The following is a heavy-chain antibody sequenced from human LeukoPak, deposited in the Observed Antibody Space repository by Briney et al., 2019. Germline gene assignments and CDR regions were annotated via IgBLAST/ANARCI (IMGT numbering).Heavy chain of an antibody. Sequence: PMASVKVSCKASGYTFTSYGISWVRQAPGQGLEWMGWISAYNGNTNYAQKLQGRVTMTRNTSISTAYMELSSLRSEDTAVYYCARGIPYRLTVSKSKKGRNYYMDVWGKGTTVTISS. CDR3: ARGIPYRLTVSKSKKGRNYYMDV. CDR1: GYTFTSYG. D-gene: IGHD2-8*01. J-gene: IGHJ6*03. CDR2: ISAYNGNT. V-gene: IGHV1-18*01.